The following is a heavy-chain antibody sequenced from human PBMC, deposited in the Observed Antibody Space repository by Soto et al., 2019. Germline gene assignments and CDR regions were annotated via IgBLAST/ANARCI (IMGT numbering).Heavy chain of an antibody. CDR2: IIPILGIA. CDR3: ARGGELGYCTNFVCTKHCYYYY. J-gene: IGHJ6*03. D-gene: IGHD2-8*01. Sequence: GASVKVSCKASGGTFSSYTISWVRQAPGQGLEWMGRIIPILGIANYAQKFQGRVTITADKSTSTAYMELSSLRSEDTAVYYCARGGELGYCTNFVCTKHCYYYY. V-gene: IGHV1-69*02. CDR1: GGTFSSYT.